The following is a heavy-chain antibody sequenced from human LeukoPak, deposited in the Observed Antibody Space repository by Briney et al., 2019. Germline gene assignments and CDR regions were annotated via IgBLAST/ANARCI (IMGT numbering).Heavy chain of an antibody. CDR3: ARDYSGSYSGNWFDP. D-gene: IGHD1-26*01. J-gene: IGHJ5*02. Sequence: SVKVSCKASGGTFSSYAISWVRQAPGQGLEWMGRIIPILGIANYAQKFQGRVTTTADKSTSTAYMELSSLRSEDTAVYYCARDYSGSYSGNWFDPWGQGTLVTVSS. CDR2: IIPILGIA. V-gene: IGHV1-69*04. CDR1: GGTFSSYA.